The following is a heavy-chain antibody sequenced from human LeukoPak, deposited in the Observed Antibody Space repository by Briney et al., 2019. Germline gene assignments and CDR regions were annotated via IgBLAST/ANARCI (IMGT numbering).Heavy chain of an antibody. CDR3: ARLRSELRYYYDSSGYYDY. CDR1: GGSFSGYY. CDR2: INHSGST. V-gene: IGHV4-34*01. J-gene: IGHJ4*02. D-gene: IGHD3-22*01. Sequence: PSETLSLTCAVYGGSFSGYYWSWIRQPPGKGLEWIGEINHSGSTNYNPSLKSRVTISVDTSKNQFSLKLSFVTAADTAVYYCARLRSELRYYYDSSGYYDYWGQGTLVTVSS.